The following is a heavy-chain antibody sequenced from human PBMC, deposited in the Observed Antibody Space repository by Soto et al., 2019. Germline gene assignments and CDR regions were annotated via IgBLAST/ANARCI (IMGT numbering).Heavy chain of an antibody. V-gene: IGHV3-23*01. CDR2: ISGSGGST. J-gene: IGHJ3*02. CDR1: GFTFSSYA. CDR3: AKDLGYSSSWYFAFDI. D-gene: IGHD6-13*01. Sequence: GGSLRLSCAASGFTFSSYAMSWVRQAPGKGLEWVSAISGSGGSTYYADSVKGRFTISRDNSKNTLYLQMNSLRAEDTAVYYCAKDLGYSSSWYFAFDIWGQGTMVTVSS.